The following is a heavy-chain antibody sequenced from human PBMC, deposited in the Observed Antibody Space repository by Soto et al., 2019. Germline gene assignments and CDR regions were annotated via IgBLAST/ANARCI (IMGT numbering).Heavy chain of an antibody. CDR3: ASAAARPWYYYYYGMDV. CDR2: IIPIFGTA. Sequence: QVQLVQSGAEVKKPGSSVKVSCKASGGTLSSYAISWVRQAPGQGLEWMGGIIPIFGTAHYAQKFQGRVTITADESTRTAYREPSSLRSEDTAGEDGASAAARPWYYYYYGMDVWGQGTTVTVYS. CDR1: GGTLSSYA. V-gene: IGHV1-69*01. D-gene: IGHD6-6*01. J-gene: IGHJ6*02.